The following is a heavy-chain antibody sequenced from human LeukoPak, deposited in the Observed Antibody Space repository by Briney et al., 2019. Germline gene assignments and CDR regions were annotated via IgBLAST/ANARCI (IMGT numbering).Heavy chain of an antibody. CDR3: ARRTWFGEFNYYYYGMDV. D-gene: IGHD3-10*01. CDR2: INHSGST. Sequence: GSLRLSCAASGFTFSSYSVNWIRQPPGKGLEWIGEINHSGSTNYNPSLKSRVTISVDTSKNQFSLKLSSVTAADTAVYYCARRTWFGEFNYYYYGMDVWGQGTTVTVSS. J-gene: IGHJ6*02. CDR1: GFTFSSYS. V-gene: IGHV4-34*01.